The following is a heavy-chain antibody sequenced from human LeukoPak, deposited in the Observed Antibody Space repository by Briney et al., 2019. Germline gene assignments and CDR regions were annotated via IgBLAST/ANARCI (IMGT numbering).Heavy chain of an antibody. CDR3: AAFRYFHCSRSYYAAFDV. V-gene: IGHV3-15*01. Sequence: NPGGSLRLSCAASGFSFSYAWMSWVRQAPGRGLEWVGHIKSKADGRTTDHAAPVKGRFTISRDDSKNTLYLQMNSLKTEDAAVYYCAAFRYFHCSRSYYAAFDVWGQGTMVTVSS. CDR1: GFSFSYAW. D-gene: IGHD3-22*01. J-gene: IGHJ3*01. CDR2: IKSKADGRTT.